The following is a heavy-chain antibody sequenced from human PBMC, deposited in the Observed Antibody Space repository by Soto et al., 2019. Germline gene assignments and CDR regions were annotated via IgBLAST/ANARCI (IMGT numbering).Heavy chain of an antibody. CDR2: IKQDGSEK. D-gene: IGHD4-4*01. V-gene: IGHV3-7*01. CDR3: ARAGRWSQTTVIVPGYYYMDV. CDR1: GFTFSSYW. J-gene: IGHJ6*03. Sequence: GGSLRLSCAASGFTFSSYWMSWVRQAPGKGLEWVANIKQDGSEKYYVDSVKGRFTISRDNAKNSLYLQMNSLRAEDTAVYYCARAGRWSQTTVIVPGYYYMDVWGKGTTVTVSS.